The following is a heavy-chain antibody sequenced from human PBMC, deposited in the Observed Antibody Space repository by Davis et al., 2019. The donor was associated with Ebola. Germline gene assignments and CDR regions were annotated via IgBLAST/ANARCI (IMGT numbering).Heavy chain of an antibody. J-gene: IGHJ5*02. Sequence: LRLSCSVSGASISAGDYYWSWIRQPPGKGLEWIAYMFYSGTTNSNPSLQSRVIISVDTSKNQFSLKLSSVTAADTAGYYCARVYSSGWYGWFDPWGPGTLVTVSA. CDR3: ARVYSSGWYGWFDP. CDR1: GASISAGDYY. V-gene: IGHV4-30-4*01. CDR2: MFYSGTT. D-gene: IGHD6-19*01.